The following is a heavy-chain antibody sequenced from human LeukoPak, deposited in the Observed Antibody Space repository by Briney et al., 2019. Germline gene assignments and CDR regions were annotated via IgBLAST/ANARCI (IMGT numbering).Heavy chain of an antibody. CDR2: ISGSGGST. V-gene: IGHV3-23*01. CDR3: AKDHDLSVGSHRIGYFDY. J-gene: IGHJ4*02. CDR1: GFTFSSYA. D-gene: IGHD1-26*01. Sequence: GGSLRLSCAASGFTFSSYAMSWVRQAPGKGLEWVSAISGSGGSTYYADSVKGRFTISRDNSKKTLYLQMNSLRAEDTAVYYCAKDHDLSVGSHRIGYFDYWGQGTLVTVSS.